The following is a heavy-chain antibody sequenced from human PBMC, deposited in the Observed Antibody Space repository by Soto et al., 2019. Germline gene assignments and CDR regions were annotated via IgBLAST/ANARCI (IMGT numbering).Heavy chain of an antibody. J-gene: IGHJ4*02. CDR3: ARTPRRYCSGGSCYSKYYFDY. V-gene: IGHV3-30*03. CDR2: ISYDGSNK. CDR1: GFTFSSYG. D-gene: IGHD2-15*01. Sequence: GGSLRLSCAASGFTFSSYGMHWVRQAPGKGLEWVAVISYDGSNKYYADSVKGRFTISRDNSKNTLYLQMNSLRAGDTAVYYCARTPRRYCSGGSCYSKYYFDYWGQGTLVTVSS.